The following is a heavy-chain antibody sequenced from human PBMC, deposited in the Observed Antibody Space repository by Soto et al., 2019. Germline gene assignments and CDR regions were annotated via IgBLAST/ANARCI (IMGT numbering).Heavy chain of an antibody. D-gene: IGHD6-19*01. J-gene: IGHJ4*02. CDR2: ISTHDDDT. Sequence: QVQLVQSGTEVKNPGASVKVSCKASGYSFISYGINWVRQAPGQGLEWMGWISTHDDDTNYAQKFQGRVIMTTDTSTNTVFMEVRSLTSDDTAVYFCARDGRSCSSTGCYYQYLEYWGQGTPVTVSS. CDR1: GYSFISYG. V-gene: IGHV1-18*01. CDR3: ARDGRSCSSTGCYYQYLEY.